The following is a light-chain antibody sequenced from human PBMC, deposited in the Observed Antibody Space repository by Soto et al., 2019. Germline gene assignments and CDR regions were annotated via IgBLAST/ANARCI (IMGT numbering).Light chain of an antibody. V-gene: IGKV1-39*01. CDR3: QQSFTTPLT. CDR2: VAS. J-gene: IGKJ4*01. CDR1: QSIGRF. Sequence: DIQMTQSPSSLSASVGDRVTITCRASQSIGRFLNWHQQKPGRAPNVLINVASTLRSGVPSRFSGSGSGTDFNLTINSLEPEDFATYFCQQSFTTPLTFGGGTKL.